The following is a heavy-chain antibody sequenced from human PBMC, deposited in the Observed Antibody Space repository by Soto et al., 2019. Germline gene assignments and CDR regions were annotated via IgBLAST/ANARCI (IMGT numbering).Heavy chain of an antibody. D-gene: IGHD5-18*01. J-gene: IGHJ4*02. CDR3: ARMIQGYPIDY. CDR2: IFSNDEK. CDR1: GFSLSNPRMG. V-gene: IGHV2-26*01. Sequence: QVTLKASGPVLVKPTETLTLTCTFSGFSLSNPRMGVSWIRQPPGKALEWLAHIFSNDEKSYITSLKSRLTISKDTSKSQVVLTMTNMDPVATATYYCARMIQGYPIDYWGQGTLVTVSS.